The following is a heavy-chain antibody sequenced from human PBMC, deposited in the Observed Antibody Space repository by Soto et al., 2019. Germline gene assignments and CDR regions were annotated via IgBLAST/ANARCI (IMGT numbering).Heavy chain of an antibody. CDR2: IYYSGNT. CDR1: GGSISSSIYY. D-gene: IGHD5-12*01. J-gene: IGHJ4*02. Sequence: SETLSLTCTVSGGSISSSIYYWGWIRQPPGKGLEWIGNIYYSGNTYYNPSLKSRVTISVDTSKNHFSLNLSSVTAADTAVYYCARRTMGTNCPAFFDYWGQGTLVTVSS. CDR3: ARRTMGTNCPAFFDY. V-gene: IGHV4-39*02.